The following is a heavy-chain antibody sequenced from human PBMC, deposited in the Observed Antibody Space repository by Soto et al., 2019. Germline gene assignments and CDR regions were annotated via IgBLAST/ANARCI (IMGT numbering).Heavy chain of an antibody. Sequence: QSGGSLRLSCAASGFTFSSYGMHWVRQAPGKGLEWVAVISYDGSTYYADSVKGRFTISRDNSKNTLYLQMNSLRAEDTAVYYCAKDRESDAWYEDYWGQGTLVTVSS. D-gene: IGHD6-13*01. CDR1: GFTFSSYG. J-gene: IGHJ4*02. V-gene: IGHV3-30*18. CDR3: AKDRESDAWYEDY. CDR2: ISYDGST.